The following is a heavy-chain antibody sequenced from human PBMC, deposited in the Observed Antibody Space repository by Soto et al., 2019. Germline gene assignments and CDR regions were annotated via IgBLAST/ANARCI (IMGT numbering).Heavy chain of an antibody. CDR1: GDSISSYY. CDR3: ARVIAATDTISVWFDP. D-gene: IGHD6-13*01. CDR2: LYYGRSA. Sequence: SETLSLTCAVSGDSISSYYCMWIRQPPGKGLESIGYLYYGRSANYDPSLKSRVTLSVDTSTNQCSLTLSSMTAADTAVYYCARVIAATDTISVWFDPWGQGTLVTVSS. V-gene: IGHV4-59*01. J-gene: IGHJ5*02.